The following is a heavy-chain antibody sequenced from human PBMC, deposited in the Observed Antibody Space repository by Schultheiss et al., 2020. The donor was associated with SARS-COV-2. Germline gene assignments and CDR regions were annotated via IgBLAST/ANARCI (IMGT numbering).Heavy chain of an antibody. J-gene: IGHJ4*02. V-gene: IGHV3-48*01. CDR2: ISSSSSTI. CDR1: GFTFSSYS. Sequence: GGSLRLSCAASGFTFSSYSMNWVRQAPGKGLEWVSYISSSSSTIYYADSVKGRFTISRDNAKNSLYLQMNSLRAEDTAVYYCARGEDILTGYPYDYWGQGTLVTVSS. CDR3: ARGEDILTGYPYDY. D-gene: IGHD3-9*01.